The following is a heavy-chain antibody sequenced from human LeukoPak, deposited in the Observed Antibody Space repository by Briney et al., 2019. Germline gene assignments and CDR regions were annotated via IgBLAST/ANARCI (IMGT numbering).Heavy chain of an antibody. J-gene: IGHJ4*02. D-gene: IGHD3-10*01. CDR3: ARHGVAYYGSGSYPPSDY. Sequence: KSGESLKISCKGSGYSFSSYWIVWVRQMPGKGLEWMGIIYPGDSDTRYSPSFQGQVTISADKSISTAYLQWSSLKASDTAMYYCARHGVAYYGSGSYPPSDYWGQGTRVTVSS. CDR2: IYPGDSDT. CDR1: GYSFSSYW. V-gene: IGHV5-51*01.